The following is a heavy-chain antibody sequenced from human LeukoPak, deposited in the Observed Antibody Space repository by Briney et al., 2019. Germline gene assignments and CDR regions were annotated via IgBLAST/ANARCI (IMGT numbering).Heavy chain of an antibody. CDR3: ARDQGLVRGVIIILNIFDY. CDR1: GFTFSNYW. J-gene: IGHJ4*02. D-gene: IGHD3-10*01. Sequence: GSLRLSCAASGFTFSNYWMTWVRQAPGKGLEWVANIKQDGSEKDYVDSVKGRFIISRDNAKNSLYLQMNSLRGEDTAVYYCARDQGLVRGVIIILNIFDYWGQGTLVTVSS. CDR2: IKQDGSEK. V-gene: IGHV3-7*01.